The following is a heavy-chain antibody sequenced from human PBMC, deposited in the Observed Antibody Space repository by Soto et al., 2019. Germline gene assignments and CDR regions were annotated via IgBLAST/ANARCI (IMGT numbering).Heavy chain of an antibody. D-gene: IGHD1-26*01. V-gene: IGHV3-7*01. CDR2: IKQDGTEK. Sequence: EVQLVESGGGLVQPGGSLRLSCAASGFTFSTYWMSWVRRTPGKGLEWVANIKQDGTEKYYVDSVRGRLTVTRDNAKSSQYLQMNSLRVEDTAVYYCTTSPHRDSERVFVWGQGTAVTVS. CDR1: GFTFSTYW. CDR3: TTSPHRDSERVFV. J-gene: IGHJ6*02.